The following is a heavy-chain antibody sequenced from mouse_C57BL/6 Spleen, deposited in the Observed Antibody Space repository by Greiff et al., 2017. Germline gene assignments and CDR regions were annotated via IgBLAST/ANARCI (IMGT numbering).Heavy chain of an antibody. CDR2: INPSNGGT. D-gene: IGHD1-1*01. V-gene: IGHV1-53*01. CDR3: ARGGGSSPYAMDY. Sequence: QVQLHQPGTELVKPGASVTLSCKASGYTFTSYWMHWVKQRPGQGLEWIGNINPSNGGTNYNEKFKSKATLTVDKSSSTAYMQLSSLTSEDSAVYYCARGGGSSPYAMDYGGQGTSVTVSS. CDR1: GYTFTSYW. J-gene: IGHJ4*01.